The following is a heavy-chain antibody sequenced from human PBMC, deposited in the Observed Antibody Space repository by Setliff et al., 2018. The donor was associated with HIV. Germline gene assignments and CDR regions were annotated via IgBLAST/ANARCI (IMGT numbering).Heavy chain of an antibody. J-gene: IGHJ4*02. V-gene: IGHV4-39*07. CDR1: DGSMTSGSYY. CDR3: ARDGRDVHY. CDR2: IHHSGST. Sequence: SETLSLTCSVSDGSMTSGSYYWGWIRQPPGKGLEWIGTIHHSGSTYYSPSLKSRLSMSVDTSKNQFSLKLTSVTAADTAVYYCARDGRDVHYWGQGTLVTVSS.